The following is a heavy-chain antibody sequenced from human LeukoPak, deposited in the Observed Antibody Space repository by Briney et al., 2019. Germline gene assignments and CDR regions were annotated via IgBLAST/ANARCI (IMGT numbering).Heavy chain of an antibody. CDR2: INPNSGGT. CDR1: GYTFTGYY. V-gene: IGHV1-2*02. D-gene: IGHD2-21*02. CDR3: ARDWNCGGDCYST. Sequence: ASVKVSCTASGYTFTGYYMHWVRQAPGQGLEWMGWINPNSGGTNYAQKFQGRVTMTRDTSISTAYMELSRLRSDDAAVYYCARDWNCGGDCYSTWGQGTLVTVSS. J-gene: IGHJ4*02.